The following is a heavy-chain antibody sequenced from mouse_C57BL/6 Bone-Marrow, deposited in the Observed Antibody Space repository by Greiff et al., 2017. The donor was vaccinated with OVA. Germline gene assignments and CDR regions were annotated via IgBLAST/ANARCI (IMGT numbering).Heavy chain of an antibody. Sequence: EVKVVESGGGLVKPGGSLKLSCAASGFTFSDYGMHWVRQAPEKGLEWVAYISSGSSTIYYADTVKGRFTISRDNAKNTLFLQMTSLRSEDTAMYYCASTGSYAMDYWGQGTSVTVSS. J-gene: IGHJ4*01. D-gene: IGHD4-1*02. V-gene: IGHV5-17*01. CDR3: ASTGSYAMDY. CDR2: ISSGSSTI. CDR1: GFTFSDYG.